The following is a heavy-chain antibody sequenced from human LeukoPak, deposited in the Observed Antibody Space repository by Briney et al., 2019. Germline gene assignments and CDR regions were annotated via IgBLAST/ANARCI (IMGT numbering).Heavy chain of an antibody. CDR2: INSDGSST. V-gene: IGHV3-74*01. CDR3: AREKDIVVVPAVELDY. D-gene: IGHD2-2*01. Sequence: AGGSLRLSCAASGFTFSSYWMHWVRQAPGKGLVWVSRINSDGSSTIYADSVKGRFTISRDNAKNTLYLQMNSLRAEDTAVYYCAREKDIVVVPAVELDYWGQGTLVTVSS. J-gene: IGHJ4*02. CDR1: GFTFSSYW.